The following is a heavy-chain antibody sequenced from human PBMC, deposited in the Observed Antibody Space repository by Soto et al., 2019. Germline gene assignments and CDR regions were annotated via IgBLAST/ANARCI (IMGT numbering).Heavy chain of an antibody. V-gene: IGHV4-4*02. CDR2: IYHSGST. J-gene: IGHJ6*02. CDR1: GGSISSSNW. D-gene: IGHD6-19*01. Sequence: NPSETLSLTCAVSGGSISSSNWWSWVRQPPGKGLEWIGEIYHSGSTNYNPSLKSRVTISVDKSKNQFSLKLSSVTAADTAVYYCARDSPPSQQWRYYGMDVWGQGTTVTVSS. CDR3: ARDSPPSQQWRYYGMDV.